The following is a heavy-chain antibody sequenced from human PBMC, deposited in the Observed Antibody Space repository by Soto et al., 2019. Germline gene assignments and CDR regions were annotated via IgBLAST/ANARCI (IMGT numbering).Heavy chain of an antibody. CDR2: IKSKTDGGTT. J-gene: IGHJ6*03. Sequence: EVQLVESGGVLVKPGGSLRLSCAASGFTFSNAWMSWVRQAPGKGLEWVGRIKSKTDGGTTDYAAPVKGRFTISRDDSKNTLYLQMNSLKTEDTAAYYCTTDCSSTSCSSYYYYYYMDVWGKGTTVTVSS. CDR1: GFTFSNAW. D-gene: IGHD2-2*01. CDR3: TTDCSSTSCSSYYYYYYMDV. V-gene: IGHV3-15*01.